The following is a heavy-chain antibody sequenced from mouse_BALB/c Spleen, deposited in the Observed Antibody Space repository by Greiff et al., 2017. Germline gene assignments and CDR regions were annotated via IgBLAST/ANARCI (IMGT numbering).Heavy chain of an antibody. J-gene: IGHJ4*01. V-gene: IGHV1-5*01. CDR1: GYTFTSYW. D-gene: IGHD2-2*01. CDR3: TRKGYDPYAMDY. Sequence: VQLQQSGTVLARPGASVKMSCKASGYTFTSYWMHWVKQRPGQGLEWIGAIYPGNSDTSYNQKFKGKAKLTAVTSTSTAYMELSSLTNEDSAVYFCTRKGYDPYAMDYWGQGTSVTVSS. CDR2: IYPGNSDT.